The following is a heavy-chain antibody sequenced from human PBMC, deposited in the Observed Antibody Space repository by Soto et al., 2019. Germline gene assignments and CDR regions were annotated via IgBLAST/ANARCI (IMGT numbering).Heavy chain of an antibody. CDR3: ARGAPYSSSWYYFDY. Sequence: SETLSLTCTVYGGSISSGDYYWSWIRQPPGKGLEWIGYIYYSGSTYYNPSLKSRVTISVDTSKNQFSLKLSSVTAADTAVYYCARGAPYSSSWYYFDYWGQGTLVTVSS. CDR1: GGSISSGDYY. V-gene: IGHV4-30-4*01. J-gene: IGHJ4*02. D-gene: IGHD6-13*01. CDR2: IYYSGST.